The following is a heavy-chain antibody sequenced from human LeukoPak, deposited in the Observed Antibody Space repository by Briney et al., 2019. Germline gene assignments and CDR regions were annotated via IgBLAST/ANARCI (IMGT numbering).Heavy chain of an antibody. J-gene: IGHJ6*03. CDR3: ASGGRRYSYGWRYYYYYMDV. D-gene: IGHD5-18*01. CDR2: INHSGST. Sequence: PSETLSLTCAVYGGSFSGYYWSWIRQPPGKGLEWIGEINHSGSTNYNPSLKSRVTISVDTSKNQFSLKLSSVTAADTAVYYCASGGRRYSYGWRYYYYYMDVWGKGTTVTISS. V-gene: IGHV4-34*01. CDR1: GGSFSGYY.